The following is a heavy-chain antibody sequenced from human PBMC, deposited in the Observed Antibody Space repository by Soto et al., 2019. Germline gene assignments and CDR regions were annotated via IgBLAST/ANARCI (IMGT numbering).Heavy chain of an antibody. CDR1: GFSLSTRGVG. V-gene: IGHV2-5*02. Sequence: QITLNESGPTLVKPTQTLTLTCTFSGFSLSTRGVGVGWIRQPPGKALEWLALLYWDDDERYSPTLMSRHTITKDTSKNQVFITMTNVDPVDTATYYCAHRPKGFTYFFDHWGQGTLVTVSS. CDR2: LYWDDDE. CDR3: AHRPKGFTYFFDH. J-gene: IGHJ4*02.